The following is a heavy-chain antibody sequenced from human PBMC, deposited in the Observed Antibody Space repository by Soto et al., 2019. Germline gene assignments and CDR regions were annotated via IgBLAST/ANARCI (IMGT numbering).Heavy chain of an antibody. V-gene: IGHV1-18*01. Sequence: VSLKVSCTSSGYSFSIDGITWVRQNPGQPLEWLGWISLYSDGTNYAQKFQGRVSMTTDTSTTTAYMELRGLRSDDTAVYYCARVVPGAEAWFGPWGQGTLVTVSS. J-gene: IGHJ5*02. CDR3: ARVVPGAEAWFGP. CDR1: GYSFSIDG. D-gene: IGHD2-2*01. CDR2: ISLYSDGT.